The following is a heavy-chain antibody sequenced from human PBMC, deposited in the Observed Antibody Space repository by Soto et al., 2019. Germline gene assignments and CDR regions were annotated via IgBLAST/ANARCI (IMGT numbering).Heavy chain of an antibody. J-gene: IGHJ4*02. D-gene: IGHD2-15*01. V-gene: IGHV4-39*01. CDR3: ASKRYCSGGSCYDDY. CDR1: GGSISSSDYY. Sequence: QLQLQESGPGLVKPSETLSLTCTVSGGSISSSDYYWGWIRQTPGKGLGWIGSISYSGTTYYNPSLKSRVTISVDTSKNQFSLKLSSVTAADTAVYYCASKRYCSGGSCYDDYWGQGTLVTVSS. CDR2: ISYSGTT.